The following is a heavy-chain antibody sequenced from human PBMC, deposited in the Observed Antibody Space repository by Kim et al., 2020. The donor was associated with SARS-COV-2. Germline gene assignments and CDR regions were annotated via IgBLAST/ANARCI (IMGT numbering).Heavy chain of an antibody. CDR3: ARDPRRARGSGSYTRVGGFDY. CDR1: GFTFSSYG. D-gene: IGHD3-10*01. Sequence: GSLRLSCAASGFTFSSYGMHWVRQAPGKGLEWVAVISYDGSNKYYADSVKGRFTISRDNSKNTLYLQMNSLRAEDTAVYYCARDPRRARGSGSYTRVGGFDYWGQGTLVTVSS. CDR2: ISYDGSNK. V-gene: IGHV3-33*05. J-gene: IGHJ4*02.